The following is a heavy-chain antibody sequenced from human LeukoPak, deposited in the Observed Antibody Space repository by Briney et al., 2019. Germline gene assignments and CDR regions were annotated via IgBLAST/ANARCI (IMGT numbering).Heavy chain of an antibody. J-gene: IGHJ2*01. D-gene: IGHD6-19*01. Sequence: SETLSLTCTVSAGPISSYYWSWIRQPPGKGLEWIGYIYYSGSTNYNPSLKSRVTISVDTSKNQFSLKLSSVTAADTAVYYCARQSGIAVRGGWYFDLWGRGTLVTVSS. CDR1: AGPISSYY. CDR3: ARQSGIAVRGGWYFDL. V-gene: IGHV4-59*08. CDR2: IYYSGST.